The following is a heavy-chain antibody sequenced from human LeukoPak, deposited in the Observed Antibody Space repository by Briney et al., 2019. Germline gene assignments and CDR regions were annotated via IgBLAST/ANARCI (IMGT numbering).Heavy chain of an antibody. CDR1: GYHFTGYH. J-gene: IGHJ5*02. D-gene: IGHD5/OR15-5a*01. CDR2: ISTDSGDT. Sequence: GASVTVSCKVSGYHFTGYHVHWVRQAPGQGLEWIGRISTDSGDTNGAQKFQGRGTMTRDTSISTAYMEFSGLTSDDSAVYYCAGLGSTVKGRIDPWGQGTPVTVST. CDR3: AGLGSTVKGRIDP. V-gene: IGHV1-2*02.